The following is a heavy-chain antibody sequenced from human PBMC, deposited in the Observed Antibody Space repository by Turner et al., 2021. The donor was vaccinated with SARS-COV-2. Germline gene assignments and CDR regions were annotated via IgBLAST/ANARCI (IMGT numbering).Heavy chain of an antibody. CDR3: ARSGIKDMVWGVIVGKSGMDV. Sequence: QVQLVQSGAEVKKPGSSVKVSCKASGRTFSSYAISWVRQAPGQGLEWMGGIIPIVGTANYAQKFQGRVTITADESTSTAYMELSSLRSEDTAVYYCARSGIKDMVWGVIVGKSGMDVWGQGTTVTVSS. D-gene: IGHD3-10*01. J-gene: IGHJ6*02. V-gene: IGHV1-69*01. CDR1: GRTFSSYA. CDR2: IIPIVGTA.